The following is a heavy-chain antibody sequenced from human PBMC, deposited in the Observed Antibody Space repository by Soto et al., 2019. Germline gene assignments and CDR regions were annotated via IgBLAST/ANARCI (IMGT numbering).Heavy chain of an antibody. D-gene: IGHD3-3*01. CDR2: INSDGSST. J-gene: IGHJ6*02. CDR1: GFTFSSYW. Sequence: PGGSLRLSCAASGFTFSSYWMHWVRQAPGKGLVWVSRINSDGSSTSYADSVKGRFTISRDNAKNTLYLQMNSLRAEDTAVYYCARGGGTYDFWSRYHSGIFGDVWGQGTTVTVSS. CDR3: ARGGGTYDFWSRYHSGIFGDV. V-gene: IGHV3-74*01.